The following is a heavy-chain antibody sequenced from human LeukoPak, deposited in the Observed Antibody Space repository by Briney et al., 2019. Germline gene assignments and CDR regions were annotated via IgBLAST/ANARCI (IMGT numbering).Heavy chain of an antibody. CDR1: GVSISSGDYY. Sequence: PSETLSLNCTVSGVSISSGDYYGSWIREPPGKGLEWGGYMYSSGGTYYNPSLKNRATISVDTSKNQFSLKLSSVTAADTAVYYCARPYYYDSRIDPWGQGTLVTVSS. J-gene: IGHJ5*02. D-gene: IGHD3-22*01. CDR3: ARPYYYDSRIDP. V-gene: IGHV4-30-4*01. CDR2: MYSSGGT.